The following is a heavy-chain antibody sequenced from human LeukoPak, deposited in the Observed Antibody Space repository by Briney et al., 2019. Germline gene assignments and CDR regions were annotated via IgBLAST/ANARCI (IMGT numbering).Heavy chain of an antibody. J-gene: IGHJ4*02. V-gene: IGHV4-34*01. CDR3: ARGRYYYDSSGYWYYSDY. D-gene: IGHD3-22*01. CDR1: GGSFSGYY. Sequence: PSETLSLNCAVYGGSFSGYYWSWIRQPPGKGLAGIGEINHSGSTNYNPSLKSRVTISVDTSKNQFSLKLSSVTAADTAVYYCARGRYYYDSSGYWYYSDYWGQGTLVTVSS. CDR2: INHSGST.